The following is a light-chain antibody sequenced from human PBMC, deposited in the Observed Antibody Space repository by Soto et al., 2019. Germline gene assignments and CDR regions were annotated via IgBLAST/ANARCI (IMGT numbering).Light chain of an antibody. CDR1: SSDVGSYNL. CDR3: CSYASSSTFWV. V-gene: IGLV2-23*03. J-gene: IGLJ3*02. Sequence: QSALTQPASVSGSPGQSITISCTGTSSDVGSYNLVSWYQQHPGKAPKLMIYEGSKRPSGVSNRFSGSKSGNTASLTISGLPAEDEADYYCCSYASSSTFWVFGGGTKLTVL. CDR2: EGS.